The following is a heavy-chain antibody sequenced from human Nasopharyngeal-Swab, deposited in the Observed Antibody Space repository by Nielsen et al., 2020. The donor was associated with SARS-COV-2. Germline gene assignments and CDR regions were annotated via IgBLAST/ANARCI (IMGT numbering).Heavy chain of an antibody. D-gene: IGHD2-2*01. J-gene: IGHJ4*02. CDR3: ARQYCSSTSCYAGAYFDY. CDR2: ISSSGGTI. Sequence: WIRQPPGKGLEWVSYISSSGGTIYYADSVKGRFTISRDNAKNSLYLQMNSLRAEDTAVYYCARQYCSSTSCYAGAYFDYWGQGTLVTVSS. V-gene: IGHV3-48*03.